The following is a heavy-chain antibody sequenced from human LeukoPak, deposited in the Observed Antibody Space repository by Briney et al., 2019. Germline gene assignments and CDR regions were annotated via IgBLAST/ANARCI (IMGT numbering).Heavy chain of an antibody. V-gene: IGHV1-18*01. CDR1: GYTFTNYG. CDR3: ARDKAVTTELTQYFHH. D-gene: IGHD4-11*01. J-gene: IGHJ1*01. Sequence: ASVKVSCKASGYTFTNYGVSWVRQAPGQGLEWMGWISGYNGYTNYAQKFQFRVTMTTDTSTSTAYMELRSLTSDDAAVYYCARDKAVTTELTQYFHHWGQGTLVTVSS. CDR2: ISGYNGYT.